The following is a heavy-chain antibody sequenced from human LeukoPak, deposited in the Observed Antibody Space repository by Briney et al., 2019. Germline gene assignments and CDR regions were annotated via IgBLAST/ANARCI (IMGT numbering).Heavy chain of an antibody. J-gene: IGHJ4*02. V-gene: IGHV4-34*01. CDR3: ARFSGSYAPNHFDY. D-gene: IGHD1-26*01. CDR2: INHSGST. Sequence: SETLSLTCAVYGGSFSGYYWSWIRQPPGKGLEWIGEINHSGSTNYNPSLKSRVTISVDTSKNQFSLKLTSVTAADTAVYYCARFSGSYAPNHFDYWGQGTLVTVSS. CDR1: GGSFSGYY.